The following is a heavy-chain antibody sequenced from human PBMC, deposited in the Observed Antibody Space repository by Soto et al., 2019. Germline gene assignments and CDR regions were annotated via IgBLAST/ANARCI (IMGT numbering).Heavy chain of an antibody. CDR3: ARDTPLEGARRGAFDY. J-gene: IGHJ4*02. CDR1: GGSISSGDYY. D-gene: IGHD1-26*01. CDR2: IYYSGST. V-gene: IGHV4-30-4*01. Sequence: SETLSLTCTVSGGSISSGDYYWSWIRQPPGKGLEWIGYIYYSGSTYYNPSLKSRVTISVDTSKNQFSLKLSSVTAADTAVYYCARDTPLEGARRGAFDYWGQGTLVTVSS.